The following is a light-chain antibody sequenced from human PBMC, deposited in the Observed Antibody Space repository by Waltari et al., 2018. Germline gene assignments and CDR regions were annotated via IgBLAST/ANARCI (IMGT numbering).Light chain of an antibody. J-gene: IGKJ1*01. CDR2: WAS. CDR1: QSVSDHVNNKNY. CDR3: QQYYNTPPT. V-gene: IGKV4-1*01. Sequence: DIVMTQSPDSLTVSPGERATINCRSSQSVSDHVNNKNYLAWYRQKPGQPPKLLISWASTREFGVPDRCSCSGSGTEFTLTISSLQPEDVAVYYCQQYYNTPPTFGQGTKVEIK.